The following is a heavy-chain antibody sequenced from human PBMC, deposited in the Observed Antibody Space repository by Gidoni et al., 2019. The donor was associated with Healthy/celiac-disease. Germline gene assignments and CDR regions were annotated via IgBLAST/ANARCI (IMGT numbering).Heavy chain of an antibody. V-gene: IGHV1-69*01. Sequence: QVQLVQSGAAVKKPGSSVKVSCKASGGTFCSYPIRWVLQAPGQGLEWMGGIIPIFGTANYAQKFQGRVTITADESTSTAYMELSSLRSEDTAVYYCARDPRYCSSTSCYTRDYGMDVWGQGTTVTVSS. CDR2: IIPIFGTA. CDR1: GGTFCSYP. D-gene: IGHD2-2*02. J-gene: IGHJ6*02. CDR3: ARDPRYCSSTSCYTRDYGMDV.